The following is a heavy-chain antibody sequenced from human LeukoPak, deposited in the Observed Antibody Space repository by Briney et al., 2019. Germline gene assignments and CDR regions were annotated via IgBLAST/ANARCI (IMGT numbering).Heavy chain of an antibody. D-gene: IGHD2-15*01. CDR2: ISYSSSTI. V-gene: IGHV3-48*02. CDR3: ARDLYCSGGSCRSGDY. CDR1: GFTFSSYS. J-gene: IGHJ4*02. Sequence: GGSLRLSCAASGFTFSSYSMNWVRQAPGKGLEWVSYISYSSSTIYYADSVKGRFTISRDNAKNSLYLQMDSLRDEDTTVFYCARDLYCSGGSCRSGDYWGQGTLVTVSS.